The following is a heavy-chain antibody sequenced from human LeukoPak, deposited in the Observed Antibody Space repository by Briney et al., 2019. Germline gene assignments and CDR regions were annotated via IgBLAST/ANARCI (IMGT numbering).Heavy chain of an antibody. CDR3: ARVHATGYFSLDLGY. V-gene: IGHV1-2*02. CDR2: INPNTGGT. J-gene: IGHJ4*02. D-gene: IGHD3-9*01. CDR1: GYTFTGYF. Sequence: AASVKVSCKASGYTFTGYFMHWVRQAPGRGLDWMGWINPNTGGTKYAQKFQGRVTMTRDTSIGTAYMELSTVTSDDTAVYFCARVHATGYFSLDLGYWGQGTLVTVSS.